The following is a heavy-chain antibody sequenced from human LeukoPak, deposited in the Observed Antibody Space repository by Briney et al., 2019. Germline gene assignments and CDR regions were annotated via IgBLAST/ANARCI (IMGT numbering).Heavy chain of an antibody. V-gene: IGHV4-59*01. CDR3: AREAPGPHYYYYYYYMDV. CDR1: GGSISNYY. J-gene: IGHJ6*03. CDR2: IYNSGRT. Sequence: SETLSLTCTVSGGSISNYYWNWIRQPPGKGLEWIGYIYNSGRTNYNPSLKSRVTVSVDTSKNQFSLKLSSVTAADTAVYYCAREAPGPHYYYYYYYMDVWGKGTTVTVSS.